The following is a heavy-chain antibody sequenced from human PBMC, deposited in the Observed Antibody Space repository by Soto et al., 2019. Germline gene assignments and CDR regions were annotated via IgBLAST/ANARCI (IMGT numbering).Heavy chain of an antibody. J-gene: IGHJ3*02. CDR2: ISGTSSAI. D-gene: IGHD3-16*01. Sequence: EVQLVESGGNLVQPGGSLRLSCAASGLTFSSYSMNWVRQAPGQGLEWVSYISGTSSAIYYADSVKGRFTISRDNAKNSLDLQMNSLRVEDTAGYYCVRAVRLDRRGEEIWGQGTMVTVAS. CDR1: GLTFSSYS. V-gene: IGHV3-48*01. CDR3: VRAVRLDRRGEEI.